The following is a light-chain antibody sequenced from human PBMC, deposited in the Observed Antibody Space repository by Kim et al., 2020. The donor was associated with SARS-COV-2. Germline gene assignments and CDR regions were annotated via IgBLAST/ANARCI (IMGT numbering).Light chain of an antibody. CDR1: QNINSH. CDR3: HQTYISPVT. CDR2: AAS. V-gene: IGKV1-39*01. J-gene: IGKJ3*01. Sequence: DIQMTQSPSSLSASVGDRVTITCRTSQNINSHLKWYHQKPGRAPKLLIYAASTLQGGVPSRFSGSGSETDFTLTISSLQPEDFATYFCHQTYISPVTFGPGTKVDIK.